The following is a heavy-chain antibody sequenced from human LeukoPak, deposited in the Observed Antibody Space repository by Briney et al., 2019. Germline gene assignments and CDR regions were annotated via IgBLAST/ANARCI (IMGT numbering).Heavy chain of an antibody. CDR3: ARVVGSGWFPYYYYYMDV. V-gene: IGHV1-8*01. CDR2: MNPNSGNT. D-gene: IGHD6-19*01. Sequence: ASVKVSCKASGYTFTSYDINWVRQATGQGLEWMGWMNPNSGNTGYAQKFQGRVTMTRNTSISTAYMELSSLRSEDTAVYYCARVVGSGWFPYYYYYMDVWGKGTTVTISS. CDR1: GYTFTSYD. J-gene: IGHJ6*03.